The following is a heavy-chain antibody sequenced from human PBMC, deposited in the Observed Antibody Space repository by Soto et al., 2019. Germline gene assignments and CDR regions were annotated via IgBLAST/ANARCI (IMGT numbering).Heavy chain of an antibody. CDR3: ARDSIVATISGVFDY. CDR1: GFTFSSYS. D-gene: IGHD5-12*01. CDR2: ISSSSSTI. Sequence: GGSLRLSCAASGFTFSSYSMNWVRQAPGKGLEWVSYISSSSSTIYYADSVKGRFTISRDNAKNSLYLQMNSLRAEDTAVYYCARDSIVATISGVFDYWGQGTLVTVSS. V-gene: IGHV3-48*01. J-gene: IGHJ4*02.